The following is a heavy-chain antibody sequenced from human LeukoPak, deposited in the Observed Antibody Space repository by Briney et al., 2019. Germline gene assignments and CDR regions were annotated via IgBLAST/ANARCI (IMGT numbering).Heavy chain of an antibody. Sequence: PSETLSLTCTVFGGSISNYYWSWIRQPPGKGLEWIGYIYYSGTTKYNPSLQSRVTISVDTSKNQLSLKLSSVTAADTAVYYCAREETAPGRPLVYWGQGTLVTVSS. D-gene: IGHD6-13*01. CDR2: IYYSGTT. V-gene: IGHV4-59*01. J-gene: IGHJ4*02. CDR1: GGSISNYY. CDR3: AREETAPGRPLVY.